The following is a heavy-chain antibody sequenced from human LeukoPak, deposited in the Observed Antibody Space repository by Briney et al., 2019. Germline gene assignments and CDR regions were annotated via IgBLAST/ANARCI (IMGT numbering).Heavy chain of an antibody. Sequence: GGSLRLSCAASGFTSSDYYMAWMRQAPGKGLEWASYIGDSGSTIFYADSVKGRFTISRGGPKNSLYLQMNSLRAEDTALYYCASMLCSTSSCWIDFWGQGTLVTVSS. J-gene: IGHJ4*02. CDR2: IGDSGSTI. V-gene: IGHV3-11*04. D-gene: IGHD2-2*01. CDR3: ASMLCSTSSCWIDF. CDR1: GFTSSDYY.